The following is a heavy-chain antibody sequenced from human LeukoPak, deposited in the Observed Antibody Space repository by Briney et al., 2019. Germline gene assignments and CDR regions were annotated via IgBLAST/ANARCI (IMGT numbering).Heavy chain of an antibody. CDR3: ARGGGYYDSSLRAFDI. D-gene: IGHD3-22*01. V-gene: IGHV3-48*01. CDR2: ISSSSSTI. CDR1: GFTFSSYS. Sequence: GGSLRLSCAASGFTFSSYSMNWVRQAPGKGLEWVSYISSSSSTIYYADSVKGRFTISRDNSKNTLYLQMNSLRAEDTAVYYCARGGGYYDSSLRAFDIWGQGTMVTVSS. J-gene: IGHJ3*02.